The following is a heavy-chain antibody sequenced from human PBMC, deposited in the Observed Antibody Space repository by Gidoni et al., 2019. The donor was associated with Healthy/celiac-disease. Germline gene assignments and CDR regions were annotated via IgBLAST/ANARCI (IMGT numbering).Heavy chain of an antibody. CDR2: ITWNSVTI. V-gene: IGHV3-9*01. CDR3: AKGIRGGLPYGMDV. D-gene: IGHD1-26*01. Sequence: EVQLVESGGGLVQPGRSLRLSCAASGFTFDDYAMHWVRQVPGTGLGWVSGITWNSVTIAYADSLKGRFTISRDNAKNSLYLQTNSLRAEDTALYYCAKGIRGGLPYGMDVWGQGTTVTVSS. CDR1: GFTFDDYA. J-gene: IGHJ6*02.